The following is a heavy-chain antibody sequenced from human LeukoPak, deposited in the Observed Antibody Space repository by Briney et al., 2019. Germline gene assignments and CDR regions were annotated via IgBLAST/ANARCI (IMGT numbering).Heavy chain of an antibody. Sequence: SETLSLTCAVYGGSFSGYYWSWIRQPPGKGLEWIGEIHHSGSTNYNPSLKSRVTISVDTSKNQLSLKLSSVTAADTAVYYCAREHCSGGSCYSIYYYYYMDVWGKGTTVTVSS. D-gene: IGHD2-15*01. V-gene: IGHV4-34*01. CDR3: AREHCSGGSCYSIYYYYYMDV. CDR1: GGSFSGYY. CDR2: IHHSGST. J-gene: IGHJ6*03.